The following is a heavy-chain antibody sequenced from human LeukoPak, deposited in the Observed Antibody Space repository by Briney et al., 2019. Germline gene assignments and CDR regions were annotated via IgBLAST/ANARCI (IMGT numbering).Heavy chain of an antibody. J-gene: IGHJ4*02. CDR2: ISSSSSYI. V-gene: IGHV3-21*04. CDR1: GFTFSSYS. CDR3: AKSTTVSSYRQYYFDY. Sequence: RSGGSLRLSCAASGFTFSSYSMNWVRQAPGKGLEWVSSISSSSSYIYYADSVKGRFTISRDNAKNSLYLQMNSLRAEDTAVYYCAKSTTVSSYRQYYFDYWGQGTLVTVSS. D-gene: IGHD5-12*01.